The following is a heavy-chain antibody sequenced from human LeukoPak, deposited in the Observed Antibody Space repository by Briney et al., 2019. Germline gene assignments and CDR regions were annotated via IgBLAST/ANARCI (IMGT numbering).Heavy chain of an antibody. CDR3: ARSDSQDYGDY. J-gene: IGHJ4*02. CDR2: ISSSSSYI. CDR1: GFTFSSYG. Sequence: GGSLRLSCAASGFTFSSYGMNWVRQAPGKGLEWVSSISSSSSYIYYADSVKGRFTISRDNAKNSLYLQMNSLRAEDTAVYYCARSDSQDYGDYWGQGTLVTVSS. V-gene: IGHV3-21*01. D-gene: IGHD2-21*01.